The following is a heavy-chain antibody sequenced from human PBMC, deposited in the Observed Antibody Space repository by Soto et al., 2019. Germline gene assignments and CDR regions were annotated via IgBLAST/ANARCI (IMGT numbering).Heavy chain of an antibody. CDR3: ARHLGHCGDWAFGD. CDR2: IHYDGRT. J-gene: IGHJ4*02. D-gene: IGHD3-10*01. CDR1: GGSISTYSHY. Sequence: QLQLQESGPGLVKPSETLSLTCTVSGGSISTYSHYWVWNRPPPGQGREWIASIHYDGRTYSNPRLKIRLTVYLATSRNQFPLNLISVTAADPAVYYCARHLGHCGDWAFGDWGQGSLVTLSS. V-gene: IGHV4-39*01.